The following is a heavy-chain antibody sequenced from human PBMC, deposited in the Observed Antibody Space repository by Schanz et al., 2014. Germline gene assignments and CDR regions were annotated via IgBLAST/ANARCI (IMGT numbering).Heavy chain of an antibody. CDR1: GFTFSAYA. V-gene: IGHV3-23*01. CDR2: ISSGGGST. Sequence: EVQLLESGGGLVQPGGSLRLSCAASGFTFSAYAMTWVRQIPGKGLEWVSSISSGGGSTYYADSVKGRFTISRDNSKNTLYLQMNSLRAGDAAVYYCAKGRFGELSAFDIWGQGTMVTVSS. J-gene: IGHJ3*02. D-gene: IGHD3-10*01. CDR3: AKGRFGELSAFDI.